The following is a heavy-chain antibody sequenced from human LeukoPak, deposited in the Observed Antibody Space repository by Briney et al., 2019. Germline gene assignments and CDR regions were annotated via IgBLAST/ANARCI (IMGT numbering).Heavy chain of an antibody. CDR3: VKGPRPDITVAHTVEN. CDR1: GFIFSNYA. D-gene: IGHD6-19*01. CDR2: ISSRGDST. J-gene: IGHJ4*02. V-gene: IGHV3-23*01. Sequence: GGSLRLSCAASGFIFSNYAMSWVRQVPGRGLEWVSTISSRGDSTYVADSVKGRFTISRDNSKNSLYLQMNTVRAEDTAVYNCVKGPRPDITVAHTVENWGQGTLVTVSS.